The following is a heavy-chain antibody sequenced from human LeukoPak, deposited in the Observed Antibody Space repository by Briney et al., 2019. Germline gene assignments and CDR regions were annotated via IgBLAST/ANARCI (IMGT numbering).Heavy chain of an antibody. CDR1: GFTFSSYA. Sequence: GGSLRLSCAASGFTFSSYAMHWVRQAPGKGLEWVAVISYDGSNKYYADSVKGRFTISRDNSKNTLYLQMNSLRAEDTAVYYCARNSKLERRTDLDYWGQGTLVTVSS. J-gene: IGHJ4*02. CDR2: ISYDGSNK. CDR3: ARNSKLERRTDLDY. V-gene: IGHV3-30-3*01. D-gene: IGHD1-1*01.